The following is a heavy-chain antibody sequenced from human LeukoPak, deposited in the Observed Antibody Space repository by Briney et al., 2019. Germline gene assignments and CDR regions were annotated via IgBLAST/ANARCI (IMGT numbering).Heavy chain of an antibody. Sequence: GGSLRLSCAASGFTFNTHALSWVRQAPGKGLEWVSLIYRDGNTNYADSVKGRFTISRDNSKNTLSLQMNSLRAEDTAVYYCACSGPYSNGGVMTDYWGQGTLVTVSS. V-gene: IGHV3-66*01. CDR2: IYRDGNT. J-gene: IGHJ4*02. CDR3: ACSGPYSNGGVMTDY. CDR1: GFTFNTHA. D-gene: IGHD6-19*01.